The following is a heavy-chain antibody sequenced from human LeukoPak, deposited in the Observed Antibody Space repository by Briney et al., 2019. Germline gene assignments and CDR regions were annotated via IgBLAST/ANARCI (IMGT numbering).Heavy chain of an antibody. CDR3: TRGGGWFPDY. CDR1: GFALSSYW. D-gene: IGHD6-19*01. Sequence: QSGVSLRLSCVASGFALSSYWMSWVRQAPGKGLEWVANIKQDGSKQYYVDSVKGRFTISRDNAKNSLYLQMNSLRAEGTAVYYCTRGGGWFPDYWGQGTLVTVSS. V-gene: IGHV3-7*04. CDR2: IKQDGSKQ. J-gene: IGHJ4*02.